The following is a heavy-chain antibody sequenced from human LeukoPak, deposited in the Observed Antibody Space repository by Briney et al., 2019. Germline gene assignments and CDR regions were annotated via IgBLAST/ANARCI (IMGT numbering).Heavy chain of an antibody. CDR2: IYYSGST. CDR1: GGSISSGGYY. D-gene: IGHD6-19*01. Sequence: SETLSLTCTVSGGSISSGGYYWSWIRQPPGKGLEWIGYIYYSGSTNYNPSLKSRVTISVDTSKNQFSLKLSSVTAADTAVYYCARGRWGSSGWYQFDYWGQGTLVTVSS. J-gene: IGHJ4*02. CDR3: ARGRWGSSGWYQFDY. V-gene: IGHV4-61*08.